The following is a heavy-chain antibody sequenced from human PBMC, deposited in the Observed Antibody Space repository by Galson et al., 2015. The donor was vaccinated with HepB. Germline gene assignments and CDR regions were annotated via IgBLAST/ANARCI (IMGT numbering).Heavy chain of an antibody. V-gene: IGHV1-2*06. J-gene: IGHJ3*02. CDR2: INPNSGGT. CDR3: ARSITFGGITVQDAFDI. CDR1: GYTFTGLY. D-gene: IGHD3-16*02. Sequence: SVKVSCKASGYTFTGLYMHWVRQAPGHGLEWMGRINPNSGGTNYAQKLQGRVSMTSDTSISTAYMELSSLRSDDTAVYFCARSITFGGITVQDAFDIWGQGTMVTVSS.